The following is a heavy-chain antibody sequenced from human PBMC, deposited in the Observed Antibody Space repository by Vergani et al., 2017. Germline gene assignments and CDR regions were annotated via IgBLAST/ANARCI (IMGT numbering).Heavy chain of an antibody. D-gene: IGHD3-10*01. CDR1: GFTFSSYS. J-gene: IGHJ6*02. Sequence: EVQLVESGGGLVQPGGSLRLSCAASGFTFSSYSMNWVRQAPGKGLEWVSYISSSSSTIYYADSVKGRFTISRDNAKNSLYLQMNSLRAEDTAVYYCARGGYYGSGSYYRRRDYYYGMDVWGQGTTVTVSS. CDR3: ARGGYYGSGSYYRRRDYYYGMDV. V-gene: IGHV3-48*01. CDR2: ISSSSSTI.